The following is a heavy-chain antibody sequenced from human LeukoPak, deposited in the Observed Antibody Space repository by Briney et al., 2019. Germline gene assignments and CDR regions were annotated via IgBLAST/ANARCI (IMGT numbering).Heavy chain of an antibody. V-gene: IGHV4-34*01. CDR1: GGSFSGYY. D-gene: IGHD3-16*01. Sequence: SETLSLTCAVYGGSFSGYYLSWIRQPPGKGLEWIGEINHSGSTNYNPSLKSRVTISVDTSKNQFSLKLSSVTAADTAVYYCARGWPGGAVYYWGQGTLVTVSS. J-gene: IGHJ4*02. CDR3: ARGWPGGAVYY. CDR2: INHSGST.